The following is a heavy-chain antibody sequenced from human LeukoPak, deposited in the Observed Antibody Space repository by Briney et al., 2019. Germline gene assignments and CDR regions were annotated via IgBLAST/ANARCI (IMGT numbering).Heavy chain of an antibody. CDR1: GFTFSRYW. CDR3: ARVGSYYEEDY. Sequence: GGSLRLSCVASGFTFSRYWMSWVRQAPGKGLEWVANIQQDGSEKHYVDSVKGRFTISRGNAQNSLFLQMNSLRAEDTAVYFCARVGSYYEEDYWGQGTLVTVSS. D-gene: IGHD1-26*01. V-gene: IGHV3-7*01. CDR2: IQQDGSEK. J-gene: IGHJ4*02.